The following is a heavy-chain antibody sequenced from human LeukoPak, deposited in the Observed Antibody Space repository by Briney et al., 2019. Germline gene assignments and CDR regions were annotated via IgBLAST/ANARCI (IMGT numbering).Heavy chain of an antibody. CDR2: IHDNGDS. V-gene: IGHV4-4*07. Sequence: SETLSLTCTVSGGSISGYLWSWIRQPAGKGLEWIGRIHDNGDSNHNPSLKSRVTMALDTSGNQVSLKLTSVTAADTAVYYCARAPSGGGGTCPSDHWGPGTLVTVSS. D-gene: IGHD2-15*01. CDR3: ARAPSGGGGTCPSDH. J-gene: IGHJ4*02. CDR1: GGSISGYL.